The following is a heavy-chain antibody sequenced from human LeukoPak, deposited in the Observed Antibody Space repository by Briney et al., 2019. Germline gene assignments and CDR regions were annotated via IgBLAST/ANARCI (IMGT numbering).Heavy chain of an antibody. D-gene: IGHD3-10*01. Sequence: PGGSLRLSCAASGFTFSSYAMSWVRQAPGKGLEWVSAISGSGGSTYYADSVKGRFTISRDNSKNTLYLQMNSLRAEDTAVYYCAKDLTSHNYYGSGSYDFDYWGQGTLVTVSS. CDR2: ISGSGGST. J-gene: IGHJ4*02. V-gene: IGHV3-23*01. CDR3: AKDLTSHNYYGSGSYDFDY. CDR1: GFTFSSYA.